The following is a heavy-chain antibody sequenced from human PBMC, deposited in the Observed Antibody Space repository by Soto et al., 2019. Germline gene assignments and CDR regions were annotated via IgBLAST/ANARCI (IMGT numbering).Heavy chain of an antibody. CDR3: ARGGYSYGRGAYY. V-gene: IGHV4-34*01. J-gene: IGHJ4*02. Sequence: PSETLSLICAVYGGSFSGYYWSWIRQPPGKELEWIGEINHSGSTNYNPSLKSRVTISVDTSKNQFSLKLSSVTAADTAVYYCARGGYSYGRGAYYWGQGTLVTVSS. CDR1: GGSFSGYY. CDR2: INHSGST. D-gene: IGHD5-18*01.